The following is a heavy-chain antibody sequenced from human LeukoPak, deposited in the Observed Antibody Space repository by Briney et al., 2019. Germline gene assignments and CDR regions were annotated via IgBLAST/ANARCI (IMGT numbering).Heavy chain of an antibody. Sequence: SGTSLRLSCAASRFTFSGYGMHWVRQAPGKGLEWVAVVWSDGNHKYYADSVKGRFTISRDNTKNTLYLQMNSLRDEDTAVYYCTRDRADIVATMGWFDPWGQGTLVTVSS. V-gene: IGHV3-33*01. D-gene: IGHD5-12*01. CDR2: VWSDGNHK. CDR3: TRDRADIVATMGWFDP. CDR1: RFTFSGYG. J-gene: IGHJ5*02.